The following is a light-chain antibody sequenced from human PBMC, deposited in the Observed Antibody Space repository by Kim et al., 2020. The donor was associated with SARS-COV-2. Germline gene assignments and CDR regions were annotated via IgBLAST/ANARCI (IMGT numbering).Light chain of an antibody. Sequence: DIQMTQSPSTLSASVGDRVTITCRASQSISSWLAWYQQRPGKAPRLLVYQASSLQSGVPSRFSGSGSETEFTLTINSLQPDDFATYYCQHYNTYWTFGQGTRVEIK. V-gene: IGKV1-5*03. CDR1: QSISSW. J-gene: IGKJ1*01. CDR2: QAS. CDR3: QHYNTYWT.